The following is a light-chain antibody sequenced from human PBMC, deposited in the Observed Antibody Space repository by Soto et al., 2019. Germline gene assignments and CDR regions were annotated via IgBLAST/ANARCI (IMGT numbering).Light chain of an antibody. CDR1: QSVSSDY. V-gene: IGKV3-20*01. CDR2: GAS. Sequence: EIVLTQSPGTLSLSPGERATLSCRASQSVSSDYLAWYQQKLGQAPRLLISGASRRATGIPDRFSGSGSGTDFSLTISRLEPEDFAVYFCQQYGSSPQTFGGGTKVEIK. CDR3: QQYGSSPQT. J-gene: IGKJ4*01.